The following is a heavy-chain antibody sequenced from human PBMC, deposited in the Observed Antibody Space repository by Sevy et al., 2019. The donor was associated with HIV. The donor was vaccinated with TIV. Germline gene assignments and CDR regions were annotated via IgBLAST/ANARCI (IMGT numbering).Heavy chain of an antibody. CDR1: GGSISSYY. V-gene: IGHV4-59*01. D-gene: IGHD2-2*01. CDR2: IYYSGST. J-gene: IGHJ4*02. Sequence: SETLSLTCTVSGGSISSYYWSWIRQPPGKGLEWIGYIYYSGSTNYNPSLKSRVTISVDTSKNQFSLKLSSVTAADTAMYYCARDMLGYCSSTSCYAEGYFDYWGQGTLVTVSS. CDR3: ARDMLGYCSSTSCYAEGYFDY.